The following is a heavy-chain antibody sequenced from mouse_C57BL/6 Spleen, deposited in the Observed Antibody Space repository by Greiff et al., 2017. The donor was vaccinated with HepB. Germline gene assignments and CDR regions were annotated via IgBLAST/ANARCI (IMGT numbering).Heavy chain of an antibody. J-gene: IGHJ2*01. CDR1: GYTFTDYE. Sequence: QVQLQQSGAELVRPGASVTLSCKASGYTFTDYEMHWVKQTPVHGLEWIGAIDPETGGTAYNQKFKGKAILTADKSSSTAYMERRSLTSEDSAVYYCTRDYSNYCFDYWGQGTTLTVSS. CDR2: IDPETGGT. D-gene: IGHD2-5*01. V-gene: IGHV1-15*01. CDR3: TRDYSNYCFDY.